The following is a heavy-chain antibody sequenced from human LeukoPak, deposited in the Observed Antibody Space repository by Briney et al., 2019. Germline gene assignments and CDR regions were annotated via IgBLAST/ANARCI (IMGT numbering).Heavy chain of an antibody. CDR2: INPNSGGT. D-gene: IGHD6-6*01. V-gene: IGHV1-2*02. Sequence: ASVKVSCKASGYTFTAYYMHWVRQAPGQGLEWMGWINPNSGGTNYAQKFQGRVTMTRDTSISTAYMELSRLRSDDTAVCYCAREYSSSSGYYWGQGTLVTVSS. J-gene: IGHJ4*02. CDR1: GYTFTAYY. CDR3: AREYSSSSGYY.